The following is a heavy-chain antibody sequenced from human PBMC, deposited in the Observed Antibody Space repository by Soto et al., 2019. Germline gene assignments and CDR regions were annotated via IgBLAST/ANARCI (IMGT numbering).Heavy chain of an antibody. D-gene: IGHD2-21*01. CDR1: GFTFSSSW. CDR2: INNDGSST. CDR3: ARDPLIGNTDYGLDV. V-gene: IGHV3-74*01. J-gene: IGHJ6*02. Sequence: ACMTLSCAASGFTFSSSWMHGVRQAAGNGLVWVSRINNDGSSTAYADSVKGRFTISRDNAKRTLSLQVTSLIAEDAAVYYCARDPLIGNTDYGLDVWGQGTTVTVSS.